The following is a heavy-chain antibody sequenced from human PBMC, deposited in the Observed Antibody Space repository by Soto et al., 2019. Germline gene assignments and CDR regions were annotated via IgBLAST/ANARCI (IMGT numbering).Heavy chain of an antibody. CDR1: GGSISSYY. J-gene: IGHJ6*04. CDR3: ARGGLWFGESGMDV. Sequence: SETLSLTCTVSGGSISSYYWGWVRQPPGKALEWIGCIDDSGSASYNPSLRSRVTMSVDTSKNQFSLKLSSVTAADTAVYYCARGGLWFGESGMDVWGKGTTVTVSS. D-gene: IGHD3-10*01. CDR2: IDDSGSA. V-gene: IGHV4-59*08.